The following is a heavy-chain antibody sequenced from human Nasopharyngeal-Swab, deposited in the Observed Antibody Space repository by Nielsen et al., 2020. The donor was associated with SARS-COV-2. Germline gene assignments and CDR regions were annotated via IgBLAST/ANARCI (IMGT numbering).Heavy chain of an antibody. J-gene: IGHJ5*02. Sequence: LRLSCTVSGCSISSGDYYWSWIRQPPGKGLEWIGYIYYSGSTYYNPSLKSRVTISVDTSKNQFSLKLSSVTAADTAVYYCARVPYDILTGYYNSWFDPWGQGTLVTVSS. CDR3: ARVPYDILTGYYNSWFDP. V-gene: IGHV4-30-4*01. D-gene: IGHD3-9*01. CDR1: GCSISSGDYY. CDR2: IYYSGST.